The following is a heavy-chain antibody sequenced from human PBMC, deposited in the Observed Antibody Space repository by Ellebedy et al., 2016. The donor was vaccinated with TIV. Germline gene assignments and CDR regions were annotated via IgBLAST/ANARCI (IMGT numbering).Heavy chain of an antibody. CDR3: AGGRADVWELLAY. V-gene: IGHV4-39*07. J-gene: IGHJ4*02. D-gene: IGHD1-26*01. CDR2: IYYTGTT. CDR1: GGSISSSDNY. Sequence: SETLSLTXTVSGGSISSSDNYWGWVRQPPGKGLEWIGLIYYTGTTHYNPSLKSRVTIAMDTSKNQFSLTVNSVTAADTAVYYCAGGRADVWELLAYWGQGTLATVSS.